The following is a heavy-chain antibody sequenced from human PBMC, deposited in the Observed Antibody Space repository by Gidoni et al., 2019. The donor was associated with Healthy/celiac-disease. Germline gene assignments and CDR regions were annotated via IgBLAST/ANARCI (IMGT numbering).Heavy chain of an antibody. CDR2: IFSNDEK. V-gene: IGHV2-26*01. Sequence: QVTLKESGPVLVKPTETLTLTCTVSGFSLSNARMGVSWIRQPPGKALEWLAHIFSNDEKSYSTSLKSRLTISKDTSKSQVVLTMTNIDPVDTATYYCAREWGYCTNGVCYTSNWFDPWGQGTLVTVSS. CDR3: AREWGYCTNGVCYTSNWFDP. CDR1: GFSLSNARMG. D-gene: IGHD2-8*01. J-gene: IGHJ5*02.